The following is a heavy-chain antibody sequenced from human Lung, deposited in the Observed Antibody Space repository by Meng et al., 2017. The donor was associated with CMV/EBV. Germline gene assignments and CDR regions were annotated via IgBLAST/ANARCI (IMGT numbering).Heavy chain of an antibody. CDR3: ARFNAIFYDSSGHYYDH. V-gene: IGHV1-2*02. J-gene: IGHJ4*02. D-gene: IGHD3-22*01. CDR2: INANSGAT. CDR1: TVTGYY. Sequence: TVTGYYMHWVRQAPGQGLEWMGWINANSGATNYAQKFQGRVTMTRDTSTTTAYMELSRLRSDDTALYYCARFNAIFYDSSGHYYDHWGQGTLVTVSS.